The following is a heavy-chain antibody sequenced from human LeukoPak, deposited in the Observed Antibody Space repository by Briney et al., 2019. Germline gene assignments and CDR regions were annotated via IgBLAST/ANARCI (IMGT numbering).Heavy chain of an antibody. Sequence: GESLRLSCAASGFTFDDYAMNWVRQVPGRGLEWVSGINWNGRITEYADSVKDRFTISRQNTKNSLYLYMNNLGGEDTALSFCARGSLQLWLRDTYYYMDVWGKGTTVTVSS. D-gene: IGHD5-18*01. CDR3: ARGSLQLWLRDTYYYMDV. CDR2: INWNGRIT. J-gene: IGHJ6*03. CDR1: GFTFDDYA. V-gene: IGHV3-20*04.